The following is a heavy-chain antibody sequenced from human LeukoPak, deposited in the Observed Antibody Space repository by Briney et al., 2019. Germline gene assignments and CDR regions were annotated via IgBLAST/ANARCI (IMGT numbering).Heavy chain of an antibody. CDR2: ISSSSSTI. D-gene: IGHD3-10*01. Sequence: SYISSSSSTIYYADSVKGRFTISRDNAKNSLYLQMNSLRAEDTAVYYCARDSYYYGSGMDVWGKGTTVTVSS. V-gene: IGHV3-48*01. J-gene: IGHJ6*03. CDR3: ARDSYYYGSGMDV.